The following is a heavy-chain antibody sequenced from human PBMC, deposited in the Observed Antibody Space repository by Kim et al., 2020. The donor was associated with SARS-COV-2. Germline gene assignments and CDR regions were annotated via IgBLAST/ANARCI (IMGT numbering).Heavy chain of an antibody. D-gene: IGHD2-15*01. J-gene: IGHJ5*02. V-gene: IGHV3-11*04. CDR1: GFTFSDYY. CDR3: ARDPGYCSGGSCYSVGFWFDP. CDR2: ISSSGSTI. Sequence: GGSLRLSCAASGFTFSDYYMSWIRQAPGKGLEWVSYISSSGSTIYYADSVKGRFTISRDNAKNSLYLQMNSLRAEDTAVYYCARDPGYCSGGSCYSVGFWFDPWGQGTLVTVSS.